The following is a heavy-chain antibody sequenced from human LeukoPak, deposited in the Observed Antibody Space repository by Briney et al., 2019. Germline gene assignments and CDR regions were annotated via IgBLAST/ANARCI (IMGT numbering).Heavy chain of an antibody. J-gene: IGHJ4*02. D-gene: IGHD1-26*01. V-gene: IGHV3-23*01. CDR2: ISGSDGST. Sequence: GGSLRLSCAASGFTFSSYAMSWVRQAPGKGLEWVSAISGSDGSTYYADSVKGRFTISRDNSKNTLYLQMNSLRAEDTAVYYCAKDLRHVGATNYWGQGTLVTVSS. CDR1: GFTFSSYA. CDR3: AKDLRHVGATNY.